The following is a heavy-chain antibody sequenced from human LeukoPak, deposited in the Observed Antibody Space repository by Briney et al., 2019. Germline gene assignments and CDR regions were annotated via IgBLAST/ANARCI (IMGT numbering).Heavy chain of an antibody. Sequence: SETLSLTCAVYGGSFSGYYWSWIPQPPGKGLEWIGEINHSGSTNYNPSLKSRVTISVDTSKDQFSLKLSSVTAADTAVYYCARGYDSSGYYWNWGQGTLVTVSS. CDR2: INHSGST. J-gene: IGHJ4*02. CDR1: GGSFSGYY. V-gene: IGHV4-34*01. D-gene: IGHD3-22*01. CDR3: ARGYDSSGYYWN.